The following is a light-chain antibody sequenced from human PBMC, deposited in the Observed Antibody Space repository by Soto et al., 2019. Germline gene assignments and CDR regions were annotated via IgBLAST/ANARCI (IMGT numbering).Light chain of an antibody. CDR3: QQYGSSPFT. J-gene: IGKJ3*01. V-gene: IGKV3-20*01. CDR1: QSVSSSY. Sequence: EIVLTQSPGTLSLSPGERATLSCRASQSVSSSYLAWYQQKPGQAPRLVIYAASGRATGIPDRFSGSGSGTDFTLTISRLEPEDFAVYYCQQYGSSPFTFGPGTKVDIK. CDR2: AAS.